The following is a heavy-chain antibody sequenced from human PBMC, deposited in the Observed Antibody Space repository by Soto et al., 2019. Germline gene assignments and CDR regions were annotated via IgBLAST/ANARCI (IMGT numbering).Heavy chain of an antibody. CDR2: ISAYNANA. CDR3: ARENSYFDY. V-gene: IGHV1-18*01. Sequence: QIQLLQSGAEVKKPGASVKVTCKASGYTFRNFGISWVRQAPGQGLEWMGWISAYNANANYAQKFQGRLTMTADTSTSTAYMELRSLRSDDTAVYYCARENSYFDYWGQGPLLTVSS. CDR1: GYTFRNFG. J-gene: IGHJ4*02.